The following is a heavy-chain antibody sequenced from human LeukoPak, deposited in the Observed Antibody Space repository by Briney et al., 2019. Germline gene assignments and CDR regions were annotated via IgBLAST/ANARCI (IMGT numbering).Heavy chain of an antibody. CDR2: MNPNSGNT. CDR1: GYTFTSYD. V-gene: IGHV1-8*01. D-gene: IGHD2-21*01. Sequence: AAVKVSCKASGYTFTSYDINWVRQATGQGLEWMGWMNPNSGNTGYAQKFQGRVTMTRSTSISTAYMELSSLRFEDTAVYYCTRSVRNGHIDYWGQGTLVTVSS. J-gene: IGHJ4*02. CDR3: TRSVRNGHIDY.